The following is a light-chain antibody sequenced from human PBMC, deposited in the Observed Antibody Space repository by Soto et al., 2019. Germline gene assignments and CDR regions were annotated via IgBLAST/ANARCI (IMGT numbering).Light chain of an antibody. J-gene: IGLJ2*01. CDR2: DVS. V-gene: IGLV2-11*01. CDR1: SRDFGADNH. Sequence: QSALTQPRSVSGSPGQSVTISCSGPSRDFGADNHVAWYQQYPDKAPEVMIYDVSQRPSGVPARFSGSKSGNTASLTISGLQAEDEADYYCCSDGGSVIFGGGTKVTVL. CDR3: CSDGGSVI.